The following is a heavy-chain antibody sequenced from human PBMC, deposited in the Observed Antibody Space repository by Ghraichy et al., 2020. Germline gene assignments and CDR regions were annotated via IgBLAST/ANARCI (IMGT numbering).Heavy chain of an antibody. CDR2: TYYSGTT. J-gene: IGHJ4*02. Sequence: SQTLSLTCAVSGGSINSGDYYWGWIRQPPGKGLEWIATTYYSGTTYYHPSLKSRVTIYMHTSKNQLSLRLTSVTAADAAVYYCARQGSSLYHPIDYWGQGTLVTVSS. CDR1: GGSINSGDYY. CDR3: ARQGSSLYHPIDY. V-gene: IGHV4-39*01. D-gene: IGHD6-19*01.